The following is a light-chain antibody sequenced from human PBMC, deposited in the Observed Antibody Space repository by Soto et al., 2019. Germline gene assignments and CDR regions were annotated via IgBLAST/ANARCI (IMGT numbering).Light chain of an antibody. CDR1: QDINKN. CDR3: QQYESLPLT. V-gene: IGKV1-33*01. CDR2: DAS. Sequence: DNQMTQSPSTLFSSVGDRVTITCQASQDINKNLIWYQQKPGKAPKLLIYDASDLETGVPSRFSGSGSGTGFTFTISSLQPEDFATYYCQQYESLPLTFGQGTRLEIK. J-gene: IGKJ5*01.